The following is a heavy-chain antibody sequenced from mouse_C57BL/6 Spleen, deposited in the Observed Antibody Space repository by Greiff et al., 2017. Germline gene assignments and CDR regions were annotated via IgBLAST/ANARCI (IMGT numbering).Heavy chain of an antibody. V-gene: IGHV3-1*01. CDR2: ISYSGST. CDR3: AREDSSGSFDY. Sequence: EVMLVESGPGMVKPSQSLSLTCTVTGYSITSGYDWHWIRHFPGNKLEWMGYISYSGSTNYNTSLKSRISITHDTSKNHFFLKLNSVTTEDTATYYCAREDSSGSFDYWGQGTTLTVSS. J-gene: IGHJ2*01. D-gene: IGHD3-2*02. CDR1: GYSITSGYD.